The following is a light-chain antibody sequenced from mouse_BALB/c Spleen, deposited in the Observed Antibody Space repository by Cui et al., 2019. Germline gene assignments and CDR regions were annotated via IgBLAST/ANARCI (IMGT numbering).Light chain of an antibody. V-gene: IGKV8-19*01. CDR2: WAS. Sequence: DIALTQSPYSLTVTAGEKVTMSCKSSQSLLNSGNQKNYLTWYQQKPGQPPKLLIYWASTRESGVPDRFTGSGSGTDFTLTISSVQAEDLAVYYCQNDYSYPPTFGAGTKLELK. CDR3: QNDYSYPPT. CDR1: QSLLNSGNQKNY. J-gene: IGKJ5*01.